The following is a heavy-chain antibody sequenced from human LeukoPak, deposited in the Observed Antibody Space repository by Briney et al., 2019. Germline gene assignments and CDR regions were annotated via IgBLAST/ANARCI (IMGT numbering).Heavy chain of an antibody. D-gene: IGHD5-12*01. CDR2: VNPNSGDT. J-gene: IGHJ4*02. Sequence: ASVKVSCKASGFIFTGYYIHWVRQAPGQGLEWMGWVNPNSGDTRHEEKFQGRVTMTTDMSITTAYMELSRLRSDDSAVYYCARDRPNSGSFDYWGQGTLVTVSS. CDR1: GFIFTGYY. V-gene: IGHV1-2*02. CDR3: ARDRPNSGSFDY.